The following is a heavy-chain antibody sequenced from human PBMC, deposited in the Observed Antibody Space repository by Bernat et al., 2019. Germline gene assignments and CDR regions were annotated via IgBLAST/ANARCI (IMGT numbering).Heavy chain of an antibody. Sequence: QVQLVQSGAEVKKPGSSVKVSCKASGGTFSSYAISWVRQAPGQGLEWMGGIIPIFGTANYAQKFQGRVTITADESTSTAYMELSSLRSGDTAVYYCAKDPGYYDSSGYYNDYWGQGILVTVSS. CDR3: AKDPGYYDSSGYYNDY. J-gene: IGHJ4*02. D-gene: IGHD3-22*01. V-gene: IGHV1-69*01. CDR2: IIPIFGTA. CDR1: GGTFSSYA.